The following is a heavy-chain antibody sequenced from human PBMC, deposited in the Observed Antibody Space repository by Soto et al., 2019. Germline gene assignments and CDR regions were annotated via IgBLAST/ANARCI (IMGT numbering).Heavy chain of an antibody. CDR3: ARVHKAPNYYFDY. V-gene: IGHV3-11*06. J-gene: IGHJ4*02. Sequence: PGGSLRLSCAASGFTFSYYYMSWVRQSPGKGLEWVSYISSSSSYTNYADSVKGRFTISRDNAKNSLYLQMNSLRAEDTAVYYCARVHKAPNYYFDYWGQGTLVTVSS. CDR1: GFTFSYYY. D-gene: IGHD1-7*01. CDR2: ISSSSSYT.